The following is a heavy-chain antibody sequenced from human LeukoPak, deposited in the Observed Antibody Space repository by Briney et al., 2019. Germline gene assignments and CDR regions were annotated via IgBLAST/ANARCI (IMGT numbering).Heavy chain of an antibody. Sequence: NPGGSLRLSCAASGFTFSNAWMSWVRQAPGKGLEWVGRIKSKTDGGTTDYAAPVKGRFTISRDDSKNTLYLQMNSLQTEDTAVYYCTHDVWSGGTFDYWGQGTLVTVSS. J-gene: IGHJ4*02. CDR2: IKSKTDGGTT. CDR3: THDVWSGGTFDY. CDR1: GFTFSNAW. D-gene: IGHD3-3*01. V-gene: IGHV3-15*01.